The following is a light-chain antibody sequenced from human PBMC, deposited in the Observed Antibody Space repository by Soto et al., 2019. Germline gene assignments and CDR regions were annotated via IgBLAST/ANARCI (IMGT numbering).Light chain of an antibody. CDR1: QYINTR. J-gene: IGKJ1*01. V-gene: IGKV3-11*01. CDR3: HQRQSWPRT. Sequence: IVLTQSPGTLSLSPGDRVTLSCRASQYINTRLAWYQHRPGQAPRLLIYQTSLRAAGIPARFSASGSGTDFTLTISDVQPEDFALYYCHQRQSWPRTFGQGTKVDIK. CDR2: QTS.